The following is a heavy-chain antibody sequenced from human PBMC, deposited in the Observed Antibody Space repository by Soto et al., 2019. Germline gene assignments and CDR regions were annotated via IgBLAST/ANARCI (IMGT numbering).Heavy chain of an antibody. CDR1: GDSVSSSSVT. D-gene: IGHD3-3*01. CDR2: TSYRSKWDH. Sequence: PSQTLSLTCAISGDSVSSSSVTWNWIRQSPSRGLEWLGRTSYRSKWDHDYAVSVKSRININADTSKNQFALQLNSVTPEDTAVYYCARGGGNGMDVWGQGPTVTVSS. J-gene: IGHJ6*02. V-gene: IGHV6-1*01. CDR3: ARGGGNGMDV.